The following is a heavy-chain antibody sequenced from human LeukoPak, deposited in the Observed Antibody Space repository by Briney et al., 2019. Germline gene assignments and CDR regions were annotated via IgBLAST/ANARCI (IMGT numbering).Heavy chain of an antibody. CDR1: GFTFSGSA. CDR2: IRSKANSYAT. J-gene: IGHJ4*02. V-gene: IGHV3-73*01. CDR3: TRAVGATPQFDY. D-gene: IGHD1-26*01. Sequence: PGGSLRLSCAASGFTFSGSAMHWVRQASRKGLEWVGRIRSKANSYATAYAASVKGRFTISRDDSKNTAYLQMNSLKTEDTAVYYCTRAVGATPQFDYWGQGTLVTVSS.